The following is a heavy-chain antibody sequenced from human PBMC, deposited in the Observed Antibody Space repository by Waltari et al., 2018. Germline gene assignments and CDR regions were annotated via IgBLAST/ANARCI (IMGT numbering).Heavy chain of an antibody. CDR2: IYTSGST. CDR3: AMLRYFDWLSHDAFDI. J-gene: IGHJ3*02. D-gene: IGHD3-9*01. Sequence: QVQLQESGPGLVKPSQTLSLTCTVSGGSISSGSYYWGWIRQPAGKGLEWIGRIYTSGSTNYNPSLKSRVTISVDTSKNQFSLKLSSVTAADTAVYYCAMLRYFDWLSHDAFDIWGQGTMVTVSS. V-gene: IGHV4-61*02. CDR1: GGSISSGSYY.